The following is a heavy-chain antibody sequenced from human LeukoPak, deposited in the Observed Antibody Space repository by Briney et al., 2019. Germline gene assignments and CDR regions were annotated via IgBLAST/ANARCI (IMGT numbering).Heavy chain of an antibody. Sequence: GGSLRLSCAASGFTFSSYAMHWVRQAPGKGLDWVAVISYDGRNKYYADSVKGRFTISRDNAKNTLYLQMNTLRAEDTAVYYCVYSGNFRFDYWGQGTLVTVSS. CDR1: GFTFSSYA. J-gene: IGHJ4*02. CDR2: ISYDGRNK. D-gene: IGHD1-26*01. V-gene: IGHV3-30*04. CDR3: VYSGNFRFDY.